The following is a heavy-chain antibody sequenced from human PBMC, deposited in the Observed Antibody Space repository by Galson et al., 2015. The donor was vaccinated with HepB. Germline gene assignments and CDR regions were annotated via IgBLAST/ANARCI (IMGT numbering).Heavy chain of an antibody. CDR3: ARHVADYYDSSGYGTYFDY. Sequence: TLSLTCTVSGGSISSYYWSWIRQPPGKGLEWIGYIYYSGSTNYNPSLKSRVTISVDTSKNQFSLKLSSVTAADTAVYYCARHVADYYDSSGYGTYFDYWGQGTLVTVSS. J-gene: IGHJ4*02. V-gene: IGHV4-59*08. CDR1: GGSISSYY. D-gene: IGHD3-22*01. CDR2: IYYSGST.